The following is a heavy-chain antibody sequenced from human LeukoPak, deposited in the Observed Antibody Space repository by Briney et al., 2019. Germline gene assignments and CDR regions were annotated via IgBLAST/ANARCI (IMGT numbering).Heavy chain of an antibody. J-gene: IGHJ4*02. D-gene: IGHD2-2*01. V-gene: IGHV3-11*06. CDR3: ARDSSSSAYDY. CDR1: GFTFSDYY. CDR2: ISSSSSYI. Sequence: PGGSLRLSCATSGFTFSDYYMSWIRQAPGKGLEWVSYISSSSSYIYYADSVKGRLTISRDNAKNSLYLQMNSLRAEDTAVYYCARDSSSSAYDYWGQGTLVTVSS.